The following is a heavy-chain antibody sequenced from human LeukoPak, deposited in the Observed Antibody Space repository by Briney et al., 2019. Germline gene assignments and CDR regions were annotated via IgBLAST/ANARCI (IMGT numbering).Heavy chain of an antibody. Sequence: PGGSLRLSCAASGFTFRSYAVHWVRQPPGKGLEWVAVISSDGNTQFYADSVKGRFTISRDNSKNTVYLQMNSLRAEDTAVYYCARDFYRVTTSAVGYWGQGTLVTVSS. D-gene: IGHD4-17*01. CDR1: GFTFRSYA. CDR3: ARDFYRVTTSAVGY. CDR2: ISSDGNTQ. V-gene: IGHV3-30-3*01. J-gene: IGHJ4*02.